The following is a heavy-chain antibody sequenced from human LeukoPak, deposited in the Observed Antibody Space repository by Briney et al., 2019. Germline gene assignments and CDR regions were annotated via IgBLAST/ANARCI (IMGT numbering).Heavy chain of an antibody. V-gene: IGHV3-23*01. D-gene: IGHD3-10*01. J-gene: IGHJ6*03. CDR2: ISGSGGST. Sequence: PGGSLRLSCAASGFTFSSYSMNWVRQAPGKGLEWVSAISGSGGSTYYADSVKGRFTISRDNSKNTLYLQMNSLRAEDTAVYYCGTLLLWFGGSPYYYYYMDVWGKGTAVTISS. CDR1: GFTFSSYS. CDR3: GTLLLWFGGSPYYYYYMDV.